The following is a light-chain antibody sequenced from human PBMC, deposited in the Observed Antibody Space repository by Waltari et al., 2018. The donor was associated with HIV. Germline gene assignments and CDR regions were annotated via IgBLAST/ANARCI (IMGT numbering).Light chain of an antibody. J-gene: IGLJ3*02. CDR3: HVWDSRSDVV. CDR1: NIGGKS. CDR2: DDR. V-gene: IGLV3-21*04. Sequence: YVLTQPPSVSVAPGMTATITCGGDNIGGKSVHWYQLKPGQPPLVVIYDDRVRPAGFPERFAGSNSGNTATLTIGGVVAGDEADYSCHVWDSRSDVVFGGGTKLTVL.